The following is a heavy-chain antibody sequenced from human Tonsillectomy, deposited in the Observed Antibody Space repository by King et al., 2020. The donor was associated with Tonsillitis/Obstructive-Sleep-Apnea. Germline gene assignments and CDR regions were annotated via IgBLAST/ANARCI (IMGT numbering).Heavy chain of an antibody. D-gene: IGHD5-12*01. Sequence: QLVQSGAEVKKPGASVKVSCKASGYTFTSYYMHWVRQAPGQGLEWMGIINPSGGSTSYAQKFKGRVTMTRATSTSTVYMGLSSLRSEDTAVYYCARDSIVATDEFDYWGQGTLVTVSS. J-gene: IGHJ4*02. CDR2: INPSGGST. CDR3: ARDSIVATDEFDY. CDR1: GYTFTSYY. V-gene: IGHV1-46*01.